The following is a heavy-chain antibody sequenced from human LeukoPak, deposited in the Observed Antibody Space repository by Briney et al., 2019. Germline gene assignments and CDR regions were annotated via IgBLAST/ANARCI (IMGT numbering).Heavy chain of an antibody. Sequence: ASVKVSCKASGYTFTSHGISWVRQAPGQGLEWMGWISAYNGNTNYAQKLQGRVTMTTDTSTSTAYMELRSLRSDDTAVYYCASWIQLWLLDYWGQGTLVTVSS. CDR1: GYTFTSHG. CDR2: ISAYNGNT. D-gene: IGHD5-18*01. J-gene: IGHJ4*02. V-gene: IGHV1-18*01. CDR3: ASWIQLWLLDY.